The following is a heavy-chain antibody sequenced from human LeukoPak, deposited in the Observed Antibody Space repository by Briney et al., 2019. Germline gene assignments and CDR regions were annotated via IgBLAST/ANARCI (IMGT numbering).Heavy chain of an antibody. V-gene: IGHV3-23*01. D-gene: IGHD6-19*01. J-gene: IGHJ4*02. CDR3: AKDVGYNSGWFGFDY. Sequence: PGGSPRLSCAASGFTFNNYAMSWVRQAPGKGLEWVSGISGSGGRTYNADSVKGHFTISRDNSKKTLYLQMNSLRAEDTAVYYCAKDVGYNSGWFGFDYWGQGTPVTASS. CDR1: GFTFNNYA. CDR2: ISGSGGRT.